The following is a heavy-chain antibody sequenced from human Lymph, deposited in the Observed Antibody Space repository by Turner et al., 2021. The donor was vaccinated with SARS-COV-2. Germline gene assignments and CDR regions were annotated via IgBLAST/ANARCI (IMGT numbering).Heavy chain of an antibody. CDR2: IDSGGTT. Sequence: EVQLVESGGGFVPPGGSLRLSCAASGLTVSSNYMSWVRQAPGKGLEWVSVIDSGGTTYYADSVKGRFTISGHNSKNTLYLQMNSLRAEDTAVYYCARDLDTAGGMDVWGQGTTVTVSS. D-gene: IGHD5-18*01. V-gene: IGHV3-53*04. J-gene: IGHJ6*02. CDR3: ARDLDTAGGMDV. CDR1: GLTVSSNY.